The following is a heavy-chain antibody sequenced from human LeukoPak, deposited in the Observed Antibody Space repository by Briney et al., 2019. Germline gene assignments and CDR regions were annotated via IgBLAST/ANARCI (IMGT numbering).Heavy chain of an antibody. Sequence: SETLSLTCAVFGGSFSGYYWTWIRQSPGKGLEWIGQINYSGSANYNRSLKSRVTITIESSKNQFSLELSSVTAADSAMYYCARGKYDSSDYSGGWYYFDYWGQGTLVTVSS. CDR1: GGSFSGYY. D-gene: IGHD3-22*01. J-gene: IGHJ4*02. CDR2: INYSGSA. CDR3: ARGKYDSSDYSGGWYYFDY. V-gene: IGHV4-34*01.